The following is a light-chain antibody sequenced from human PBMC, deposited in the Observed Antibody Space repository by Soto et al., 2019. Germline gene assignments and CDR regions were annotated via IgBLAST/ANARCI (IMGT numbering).Light chain of an antibody. J-gene: IGLJ1*01. CDR2: EVT. Sequence: QSVLTQPASVSGSPGQSISISCAGSSSDIGAYDYVSWHQQHPDKAPKLIIYEVTNRPSGVSFRFSGSKSGNTATLTVSGLQAEDEADYYCSSYTTSTAFYVFGTGTKVTVL. CDR1: SSDIGAYDY. V-gene: IGLV2-14*01. CDR3: SSYTTSTAFYV.